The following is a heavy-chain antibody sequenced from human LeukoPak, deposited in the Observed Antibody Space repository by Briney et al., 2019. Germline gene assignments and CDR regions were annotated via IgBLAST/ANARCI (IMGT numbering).Heavy chain of an antibody. D-gene: IGHD2-2*01. Sequence: GGSLRLSCAASGFSFSSYGVNWVRQAPGKGLEWVSYISTSGSTKYYGDSVKGRFTISRDNAENSLYLQMNSLRAEDTAVYYCARRYCSSTSCTLDYWGQGTLVTVSS. V-gene: IGHV3-48*03. CDR1: GFSFSSYG. CDR3: ARRYCSSTSCTLDY. J-gene: IGHJ4*02. CDR2: ISTSGSTK.